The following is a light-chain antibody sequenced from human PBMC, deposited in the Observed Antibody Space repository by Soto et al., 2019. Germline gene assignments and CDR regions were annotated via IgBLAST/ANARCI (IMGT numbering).Light chain of an antibody. CDR3: QQYSGAVLT. CDR1: QIVSNNY. V-gene: IGKV3-20*01. J-gene: IGKJ4*01. Sequence: VLTQSPGTLSSSPGGRVSLSFMASQIVSNNYLAWYQQKSGQAPRLLIFVASNRATGIPDRFSGSGSGTDFTRTISGLEPDDFAVYFWQQYSGAVLTFGGGTKV. CDR2: VAS.